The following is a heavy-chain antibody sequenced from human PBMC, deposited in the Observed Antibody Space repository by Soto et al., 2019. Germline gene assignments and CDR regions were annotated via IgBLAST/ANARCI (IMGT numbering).Heavy chain of an antibody. V-gene: IGHV4-59*12. D-gene: IGHD3-3*01. CDR2: IYYSGST. CDR3: ARDSDEKTGPVLRFSEWLPHPPLGAFDI. J-gene: IGHJ3*02. CDR1: GGSISSYY. Sequence: SETLSLTCTVSGGSISSYYWSWIRQPPGKGLEWIGYIYYSGSTNYNPSLKSRVTISVDTSKNQFSLKLSSVTAADAAVYYCARDSDEKTGPVLRFSEWLPHPPLGAFDIWGQGTMVTVSS.